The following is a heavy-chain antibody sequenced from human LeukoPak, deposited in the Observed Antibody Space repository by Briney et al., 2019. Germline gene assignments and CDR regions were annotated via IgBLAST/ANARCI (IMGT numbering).Heavy chain of an antibody. J-gene: IGHJ4*02. D-gene: IGHD5-24*01. Sequence: QSGGSLRLSCAASGFTFSNYWMIWVRQAPGKGLEGVANIQQDGGQKRYADSVRGRFTVSRDNAQTSLYLHMNSLRAEDTAVYYCARASNPWLQLSWGQGTLVTVSS. CDR3: ARASNPWLQLS. CDR1: GFTFSNYW. CDR2: IQQDGGQK. V-gene: IGHV3-7*05.